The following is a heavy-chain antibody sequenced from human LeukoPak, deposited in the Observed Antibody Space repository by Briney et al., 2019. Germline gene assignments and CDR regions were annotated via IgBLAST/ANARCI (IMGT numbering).Heavy chain of an antibody. D-gene: IGHD3-10*01. J-gene: IGHJ6*03. CDR2: IYYSGST. CDR1: GGSISSYY. Sequence: KTSETLSLTCTVSGGSISSYYWSWIRQPPGKGLEWIGYIYYSGSTNYNPSLKSRVTISVDTSKNQFSLKLSSVTAADTAVYYCARLLWFGTRDYYMDVWGKGTTVTISS. CDR3: ARLLWFGTRDYYMDV. V-gene: IGHV4-59*01.